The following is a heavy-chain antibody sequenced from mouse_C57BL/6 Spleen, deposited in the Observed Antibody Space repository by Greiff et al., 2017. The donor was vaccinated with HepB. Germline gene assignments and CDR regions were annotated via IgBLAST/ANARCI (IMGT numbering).Heavy chain of an antibody. Sequence: VQLQQSGAELVRPGASVKLSCTASGFNIKDYYMHWVKQRPEQGLEWIGRIDPEDGDTEYAPKFQGKATMTADTSSNTAYLELSSLTSEDTAVLYCTTGGTSVVEAGCVHWRQGTLVTVSA. CDR3: TTGGTSVVEAGCVH. D-gene: IGHD1-1*01. CDR1: GFNIKDYY. J-gene: IGHJ3*01. CDR2: IDPEDGDT. V-gene: IGHV14-1*01.